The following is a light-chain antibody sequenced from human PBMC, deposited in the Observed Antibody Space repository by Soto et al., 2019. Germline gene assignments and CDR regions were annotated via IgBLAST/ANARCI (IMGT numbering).Light chain of an antibody. CDR1: SSDVGGYNY. V-gene: IGLV2-11*01. Sequence: QSALTQPRSVSGSPGQSVSISCTGTSSDVGGYNYVSWYQQHPGKAPKLMIXDVTXXXXGVPDRFSGSKSGNTXSLTISGXXXXXXXXYYCCSYAGSYSWVFGGGTKVTVL. J-gene: IGLJ2*01. CDR3: CSYAGSYSWV. CDR2: DVT.